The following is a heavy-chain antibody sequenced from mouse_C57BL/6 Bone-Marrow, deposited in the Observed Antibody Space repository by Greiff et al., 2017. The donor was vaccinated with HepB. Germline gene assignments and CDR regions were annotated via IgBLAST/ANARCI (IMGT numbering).Heavy chain of an antibody. V-gene: IGHV5-9-1*02. CDR2: ISSGGDYI. CDR3: TRDWVITTVVAPFYWYFDV. D-gene: IGHD1-1*01. Sequence: EVKLVESGEGLVKPGGSLKLSCAASGFTFSSYAMSWVRQTPEKRLEWVAYISSGGDYIYYADTVKGRFTISRDNARNTLYLQMSSLKSEDTAMYYCTRDWVITTVVAPFYWYFDVWGTGTTVTVSS. CDR1: GFTFSSYA. J-gene: IGHJ1*03.